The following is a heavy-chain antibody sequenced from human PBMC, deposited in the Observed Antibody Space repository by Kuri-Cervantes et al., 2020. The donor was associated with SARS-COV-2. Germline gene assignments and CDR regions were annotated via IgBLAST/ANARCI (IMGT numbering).Heavy chain of an antibody. V-gene: IGHV2-5*02. Sequence: SGPTLVKPTQTLTLTCTFSGFLLSTSGVGVGWIRQPPGRALEWLALIYWDDDKRYSPSLKSRLTITKDTSKNQVVLTMTNMDPVDTATYYCAHSIAIVATDAFDIWGQGTMVTVSS. CDR1: GFLLSTSGVG. D-gene: IGHD5-12*01. J-gene: IGHJ3*02. CDR3: AHSIAIVATDAFDI. CDR2: IYWDDDK.